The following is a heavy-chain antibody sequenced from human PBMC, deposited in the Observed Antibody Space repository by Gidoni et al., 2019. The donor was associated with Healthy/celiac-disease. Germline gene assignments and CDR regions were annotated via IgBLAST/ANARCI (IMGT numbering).Heavy chain of an antibody. J-gene: IGHJ4*02. CDR2: IKQDGSEK. D-gene: IGHD3-3*01. CDR3: AREHTPSNYDFWSGYSYYFDY. CDR1: GFTFSSYW. Sequence: EVQLVESGGGLVQPGGSLRLSCAASGFTFSSYWMSWVRQAPGKGLEWVANIKQDGSEKYYVDSVKGRFTISRDNAKNSLYLQMNSLRAEDTAVYYCAREHTPSNYDFWSGYSYYFDYWGQGTLVTVSS. V-gene: IGHV3-7*03.